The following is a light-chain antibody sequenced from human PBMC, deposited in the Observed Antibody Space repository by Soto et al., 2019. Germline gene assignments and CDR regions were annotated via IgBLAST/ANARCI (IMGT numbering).Light chain of an antibody. Sequence: EVVMTQSPATLSVSPGERATLSCRASQSVSSYLAWFQQKPGQAPRLLIYGASTRATGIPARFSGSGSGTEFALNVSGLKSEDFAFYYCQQYNNWPDTFGQGTKLDIK. J-gene: IGKJ2*01. CDR3: QQYNNWPDT. V-gene: IGKV3-15*01. CDR2: GAS. CDR1: QSVSSY.